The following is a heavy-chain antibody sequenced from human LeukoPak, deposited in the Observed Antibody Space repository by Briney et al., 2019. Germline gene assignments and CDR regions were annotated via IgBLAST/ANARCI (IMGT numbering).Heavy chain of an antibody. CDR3: ARDKQVGATHFDF. CDR1: GFTFSSYW. Sequence: GGSLRLSCAASGFTFSSYWMSWVRQAPGKGLEWVANIRQDGSEIYYVDSVKGRFTISRDNAKNSLYLQMNSLRAEDTAAYYCARDKQVGATHFDFWGQGTLVTVSS. J-gene: IGHJ4*02. V-gene: IGHV3-7*01. CDR2: IRQDGSEI. D-gene: IGHD1-26*01.